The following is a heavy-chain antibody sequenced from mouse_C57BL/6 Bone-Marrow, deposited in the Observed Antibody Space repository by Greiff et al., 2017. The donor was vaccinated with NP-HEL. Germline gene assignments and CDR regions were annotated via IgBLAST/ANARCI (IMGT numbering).Heavy chain of an antibody. J-gene: IGHJ2*01. CDR2: ISDGGSYT. CDR1: GFTFSSYA. CDR3: ARDERVSGYFDY. D-gene: IGHD3-2*02. V-gene: IGHV5-4*01. Sequence: EVQLVESGGGLVKPGGSLKLSCAASGFTFSSYAMSWVRQTPEKRLEWVATISDGGSYTYYPDNVKGRFTISRDNAKNNLYLQMSHLKSEDTAMYYCARDERVSGYFDYWGQGTTLTVSS.